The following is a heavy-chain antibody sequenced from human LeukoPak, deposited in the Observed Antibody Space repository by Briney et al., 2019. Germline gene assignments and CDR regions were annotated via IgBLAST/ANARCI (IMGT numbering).Heavy chain of an antibody. D-gene: IGHD4/OR15-4a*01. CDR3: ARVALTTTSLDY. J-gene: IGHJ4*02. V-gene: IGHV4-30-4*08. CDR1: GGSISSGDYY. CDR2: IYYSGST. Sequence: PSETLSLTCTVSGGSISSGDYYWSWIRQPPGKGLEWIGYIYYSGSTYYNPSLKSRVTISVDTSKNQFSLKLSSVTAADTAVYYCARVALTTTSLDYWGQGTLVTVSS.